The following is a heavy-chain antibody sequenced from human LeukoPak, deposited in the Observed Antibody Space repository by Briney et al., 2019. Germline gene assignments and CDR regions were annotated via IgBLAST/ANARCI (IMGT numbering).Heavy chain of an antibody. D-gene: IGHD5/OR15-5a*01. CDR1: GFTFIDYD. V-gene: IGHV3-13*01. CDR2: IGIRGDT. J-gene: IGHJ4*02. CDR3: ARGGIQVSIDEFDY. Sequence: QPGGSLRLSCAASGFTFIDYDMHWVRQVIGKGLEWVSAIGIRGDTHYSGSVKGRFTISRENAESSLYLQMNSLRAEDTAVYYCARGGIQVSIDEFDYWGQGTLVTVSS.